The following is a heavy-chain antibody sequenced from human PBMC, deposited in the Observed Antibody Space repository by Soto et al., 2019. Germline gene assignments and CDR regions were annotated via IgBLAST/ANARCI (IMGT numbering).Heavy chain of an antibody. V-gene: IGHV4-31*03. Sequence: PSETLSLTCTVSGGSISSGGYYWSWIRQHPGKGLEWIGYIYYSGSTYYNPSLKSRVTISVDTSKNQFSLKLSSVTAADTAVYYCARGSPLSANCGGDCYLGYFDYWGQGTLVTVSS. CDR3: ARGSPLSANCGGDCYLGYFDY. CDR1: GGSISSGGYY. J-gene: IGHJ4*02. CDR2: IYYSGST. D-gene: IGHD2-21*02.